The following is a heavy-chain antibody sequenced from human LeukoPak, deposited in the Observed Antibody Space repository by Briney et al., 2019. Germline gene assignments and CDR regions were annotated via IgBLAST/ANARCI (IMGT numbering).Heavy chain of an antibody. CDR1: GGTFSSYA. J-gene: IGHJ6*02. CDR3: ARVPHDYGDYVSSHYGMDV. Sequence: SVKVSCKASGGTFSSYAISWVRQAPGQGLEWVGRIIPIFGIANYAQKFQGRVTITADKSTSTAYMELSSLRSEDTAVYYCARVPHDYGDYVSSHYGMDVWGQGTTVTVSS. CDR2: IIPIFGIA. V-gene: IGHV1-69*04. D-gene: IGHD4-17*01.